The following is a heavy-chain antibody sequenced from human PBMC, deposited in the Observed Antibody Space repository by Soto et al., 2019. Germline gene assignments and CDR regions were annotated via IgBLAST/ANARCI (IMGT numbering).Heavy chain of an antibody. CDR3: ARGYLGSFDY. CDR1: GFTFSSYA. D-gene: IGHD7-27*01. V-gene: IGHV3-13*01. CDR2: IGSAGDT. J-gene: IGHJ4*02. Sequence: EVQLVESGGGLVQPGGSLRLSCAASGFTFSSYAVHWVRQPTGKGLEWVSVIGSAGDTYYPGSVKGRFTISRENAKNSLYFQMNSLRAEDTAVYYCARGYLGSFDYWGQGTLVTVSS.